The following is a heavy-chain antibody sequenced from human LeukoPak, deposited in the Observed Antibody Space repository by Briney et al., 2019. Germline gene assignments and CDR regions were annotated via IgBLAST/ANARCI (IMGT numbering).Heavy chain of an antibody. CDR1: GFTFSSYA. D-gene: IGHD3-3*01. CDR2: ISGSGGST. CDR3: AKEDFWSGPDLLYLDY. V-gene: IGHV3-23*01. J-gene: IGHJ4*02. Sequence: GGSLRPSCAASGFTFSSYAMSWVRQAPGKWLEWVSAISGSGGSTYYADSVKGRFTISRDNSKNTLYLQMNSLRAEDAAVYYCAKEDFWSGPDLLYLDYWGQGTLVTVSS.